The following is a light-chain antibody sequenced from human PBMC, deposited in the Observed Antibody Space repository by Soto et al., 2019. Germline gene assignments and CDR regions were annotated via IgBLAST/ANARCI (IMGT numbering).Light chain of an antibody. CDR3: AAWDDSLSEV. CDR1: SSNIGSNY. V-gene: IGLV1-47*01. Sequence: QSALTQPPSASGTPRQRVTISCSGSSSNIGSNYVYWYQQLPGTAPKLLIYRNNQRPSGVPDRFSGSKSGTSASLAISGLRSEDEADHYCAAWDDSLSEVFGTGTKVTVL. J-gene: IGLJ1*01. CDR2: RNN.